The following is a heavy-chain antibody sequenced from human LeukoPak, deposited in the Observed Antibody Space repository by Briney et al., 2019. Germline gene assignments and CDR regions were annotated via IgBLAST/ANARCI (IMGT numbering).Heavy chain of an antibody. J-gene: IGHJ4*02. Sequence: GGSLRLSCAASGFIFSRYEMTWVRQAPGKGLEWVSYISSSSSTIYYADSVKGRFTISRDNAKNSLYLQMNSLRAEDTAVYYCAKDHSSYIVEMATVPFEYWGQGTLVTVSS. V-gene: IGHV3-48*03. CDR2: ISSSSSTI. D-gene: IGHD5-24*01. CDR1: GFIFSRYE. CDR3: AKDHSSYIVEMATVPFEY.